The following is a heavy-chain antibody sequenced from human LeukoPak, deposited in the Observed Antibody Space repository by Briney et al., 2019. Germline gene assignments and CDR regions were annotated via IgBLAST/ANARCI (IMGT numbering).Heavy chain of an antibody. CDR2: ITGSGGST. J-gene: IGHJ4*02. Sequence: GGSLRLSCLASGFTFSNYAIHWVRQAPEKGLEWVSAITGSGGSTFFADSVKGRFTVSRDNSKNTLYLQMNSLRAEDTAVYYCARPNRGYCDDTSCSHFDYWGQGTLVTVSS. V-gene: IGHV3-23*01. CDR3: ARPNRGYCDDTSCSHFDY. CDR1: GFTFSNYA. D-gene: IGHD2-2*01.